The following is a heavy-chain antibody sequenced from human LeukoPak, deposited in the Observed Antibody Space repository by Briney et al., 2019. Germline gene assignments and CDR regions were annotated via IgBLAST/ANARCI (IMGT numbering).Heavy chain of an antibody. V-gene: IGHV1-69*04. CDR1: GGTFSSYA. J-gene: IGHJ6*02. CDR3: AREVTATNYYYYYGMDV. D-gene: IGHD6-25*01. CDR2: IIPILGIA. Sequence: SVTVSCKASGGTFSSYAISWVRQAPGQGLEWMGRIIPILGIANYAQKFQGRVTITADKSTSTAYMELSSLRSEDTAVYYCAREVTATNYYYYYGMDVWGQGTTVTVSS.